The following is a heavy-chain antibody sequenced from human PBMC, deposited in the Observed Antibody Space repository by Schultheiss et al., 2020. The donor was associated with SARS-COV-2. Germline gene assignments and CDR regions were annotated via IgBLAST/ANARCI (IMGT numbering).Heavy chain of an antibody. D-gene: IGHD3-10*01. Sequence: ASVKVSCKASGYTFTSYDINWVRQATGQGLEWMGWMNPNSGNTGYAQKFQGRVTITADESTSTAYMELSSLRSEDTAVYYCARGRAPLFRGVIINNYYYYYMDVWGKGTTVTVSS. CDR1: GYTFTSYD. J-gene: IGHJ6*03. V-gene: IGHV1-8*01. CDR2: MNPNSGNT. CDR3: ARGRAPLFRGVIINNYYYYYMDV.